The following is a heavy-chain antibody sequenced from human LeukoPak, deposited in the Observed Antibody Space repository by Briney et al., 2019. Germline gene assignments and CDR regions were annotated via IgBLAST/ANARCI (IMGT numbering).Heavy chain of an antibody. D-gene: IGHD6-6*01. J-gene: IGHJ3*02. Sequence: GASVKVSCKASGGTFSSYAISWVRQAPGQGLEWVGGIIPIFGTAYSAQKFQGRVTITADESTSTAYMELSSLRSEDTAVYYCARDIEAARPSAFDIWGQGTMVTVSS. CDR3: ARDIEAARPSAFDI. CDR1: GGTFSSYA. V-gene: IGHV1-69*13. CDR2: IIPIFGTA.